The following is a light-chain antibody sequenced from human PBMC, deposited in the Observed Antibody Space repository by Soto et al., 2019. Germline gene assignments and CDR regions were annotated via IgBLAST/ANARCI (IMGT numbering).Light chain of an antibody. CDR2: DVS. V-gene: IGLV2-14*01. J-gene: IGLJ1*01. CDR3: SSYTSSRSYV. Sequence: QSALTQPASVSGSPGQSITISCTGTSSDVGGSDFVSWHQQHPGKAPKLMIYDVSKWPSGVSHRFSGSKSGNTASLTISGLQAEDEADYYCSSYTSSRSYVFGTGTKVTVL. CDR1: SSDVGGSDF.